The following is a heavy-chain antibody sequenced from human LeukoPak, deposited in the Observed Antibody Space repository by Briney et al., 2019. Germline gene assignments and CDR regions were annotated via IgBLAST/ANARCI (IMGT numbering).Heavy chain of an antibody. V-gene: IGHV1-8*01. D-gene: IGHD3-3*01. CDR3: ARTTIFGVVITYYYGMDV. Sequence: ASVKVSCKASGYTFTSYDINWVRQATGQGLEWMGWMNPNSGNTGYAQKFQGRVTMTRNTSISTAYMELSSLRSEDTAVCYCARTTIFGVVITYYYGMDVWGQGTTVTVSS. CDR2: MNPNSGNT. CDR1: GYTFTSYD. J-gene: IGHJ6*02.